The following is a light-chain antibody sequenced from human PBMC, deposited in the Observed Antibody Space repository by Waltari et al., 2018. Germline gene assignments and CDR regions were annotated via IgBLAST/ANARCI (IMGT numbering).Light chain of an antibody. J-gene: IGKJ4*01. CDR2: GAS. CDR3: QQLDGYPLT. V-gene: IGKV1-9*01. CDR1: QGIRSY. Sequence: DIQLTQSPSFLSASVGDRVTITCRARQGIRSYLAWYQQKPGKAPKLLIYGASTWQSGVPSRFSVSGSGTEFTLTISSRQPEDFATYYCQQLDGYPLTFGGGTKVEIK.